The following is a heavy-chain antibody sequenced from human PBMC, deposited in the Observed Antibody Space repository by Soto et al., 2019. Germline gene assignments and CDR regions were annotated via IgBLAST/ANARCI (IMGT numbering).Heavy chain of an antibody. CDR1: GGFVSSASYF. V-gene: IGHV4-61*01. Sequence: PSETLSLTCTVSGGFVSSASYFWSWIRQPPGKEMEFIAYVYYTGTTKYSPSLKSRASISLDTSKNQFSLNLSSVTTADTAIYYCARMRFGEVPYWLDPWGQGILVTVSS. CDR3: ARMRFGEVPYWLDP. J-gene: IGHJ5*02. D-gene: IGHD3-3*01. CDR2: VYYTGTT.